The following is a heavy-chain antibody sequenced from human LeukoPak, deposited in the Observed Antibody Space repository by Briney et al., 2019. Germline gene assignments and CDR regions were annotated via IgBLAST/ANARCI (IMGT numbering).Heavy chain of an antibody. CDR1: GGSISSYY. Sequence: SETLSLTCTVSGGSISSYYWSWIRQPPGKGLEWIGYIYYSGSTNYNPSLKSRVTISVDTSKNQFSLKLTSVIAADTAVYYCARTTEGGYTYGYFYYYYMDVWGKGTTVTISS. V-gene: IGHV4-59*01. CDR3: ARTTEGGYTYGYFYYYYMDV. J-gene: IGHJ6*03. D-gene: IGHD5-18*01. CDR2: IYYSGST.